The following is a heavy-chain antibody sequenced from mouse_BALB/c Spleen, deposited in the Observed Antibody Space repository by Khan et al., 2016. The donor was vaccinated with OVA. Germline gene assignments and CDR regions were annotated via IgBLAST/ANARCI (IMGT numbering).Heavy chain of an antibody. CDR2: ISSGGST. Sequence: EVELVESGGGLVKPGGSLKLSCAASGFTFSSYAMSWVRQTPEKRLEWVASISSGGSTYYPDSVKGRFTLSRDNARDILYLQMSSLRSEDTAMYYCAIPLYYYGSSYVEYWGQGTTLTVSS. CDR3: AIPLYYYGSSYVEY. J-gene: IGHJ2*01. CDR1: GFTFSSYA. D-gene: IGHD1-1*01. V-gene: IGHV5-6-5*01.